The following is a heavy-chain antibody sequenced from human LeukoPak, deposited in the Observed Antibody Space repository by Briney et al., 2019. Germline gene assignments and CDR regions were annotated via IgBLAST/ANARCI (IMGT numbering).Heavy chain of an antibody. CDR3: TKGTIWLPFDY. J-gene: IGHJ4*02. Sequence: GGSLRLSCAASGFTFSNYAMSWARQAPGKGLEWVSAISGSGGSTYYADSVKGRFAISRDNSKNTLYPQMSSLRAEDTAVYYCTKGTIWLPFDYWGQGTLVTVSS. CDR1: GFTFSNYA. D-gene: IGHD5-18*01. V-gene: IGHV3-23*01. CDR2: ISGSGGST.